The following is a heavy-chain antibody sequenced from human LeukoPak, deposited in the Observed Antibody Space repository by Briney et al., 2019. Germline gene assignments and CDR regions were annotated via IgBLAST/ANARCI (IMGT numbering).Heavy chain of an antibody. Sequence: ASVKVSCKASGYTFTSFGISWVRQAPGQGLEWMGWISAYNGNTNYAQKLQGRVTMTTDTSTSTANMELRSLKSDDTAVYYCARLTTIFGVVNYLDYWGQGTLLTVSS. CDR1: GYTFTSFG. V-gene: IGHV1-18*01. D-gene: IGHD3-3*01. J-gene: IGHJ4*02. CDR2: ISAYNGNT. CDR3: ARLTTIFGVVNYLDY.